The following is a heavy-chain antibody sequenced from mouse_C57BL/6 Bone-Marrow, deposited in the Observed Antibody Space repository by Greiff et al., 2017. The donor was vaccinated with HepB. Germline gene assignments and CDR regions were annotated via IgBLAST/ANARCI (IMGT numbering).Heavy chain of an antibody. D-gene: IGHD1-1*01. CDR3: ARLKGTTVGLDY. Sequence: EVKLMESGPGLAKPSQTLSLTCSVTGYSITSDYWNWIRNFPGNKLEYMGYISYSGSTYYNQTLKRRISITRDTDKNQYYLQLNSGTTEDTATDYCARLKGTTVGLDYWGQGTTLTVSS. CDR2: ISYSGST. CDR1: GYSITSDY. J-gene: IGHJ2*01. V-gene: IGHV3-8*01.